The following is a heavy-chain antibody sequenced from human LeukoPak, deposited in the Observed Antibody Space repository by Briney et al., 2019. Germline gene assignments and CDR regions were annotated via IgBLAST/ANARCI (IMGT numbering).Heavy chain of an antibody. J-gene: IGHJ4*02. CDR3: ARDQRHSYGKYFDP. V-gene: IGHV4-4*08. CDR1: GDALSTYY. D-gene: IGHD5-18*01. Sequence: SETLSLTRSLSGDALSTYYWNWVRQTPGKGLEWIGHVTYETTAYNPSLKSRVTISLDTSKNEFSLQLRSVTAADTAVYFCARDQRHSYGKYFDPWSQGILVSVSS. CDR2: VTYETT.